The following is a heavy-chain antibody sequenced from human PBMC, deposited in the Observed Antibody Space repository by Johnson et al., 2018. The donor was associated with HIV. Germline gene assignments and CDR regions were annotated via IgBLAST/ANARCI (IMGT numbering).Heavy chain of an antibody. J-gene: IGHJ3*02. V-gene: IGHV3-74*01. CDR2: INSDGSST. CDR1: GFTVSSNY. Sequence: RLSCAASGFTVSSNYMSWVRQAPGKGLEWVSRINSDGSSTSYADSVKGRFTISRDNSKNTLYLQMNSLRAEDTAVYYCAKSDSGYDAFDIWGQGTMVTVSS. CDR3: AKSDSGYDAFDI. D-gene: IGHD5-12*01.